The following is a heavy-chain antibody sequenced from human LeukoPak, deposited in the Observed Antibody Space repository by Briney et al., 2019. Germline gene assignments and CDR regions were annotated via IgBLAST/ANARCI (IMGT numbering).Heavy chain of an antibody. J-gene: IGHJ5*02. V-gene: IGHV4-59*11. D-gene: IGHD1-1*01. CDR3: ARVTTEYCFHP. CDR2: IYYSGST. CDR1: GGSISSHY. Sequence: SETLSLTCTVSGGSISSHYWSWIRQPPGKGLEWIGYIYYSGSTNYNPFHKSRVTISVDPSKNQFSLKLRSVTAADTAVYYGARVTTEYCFHPWGQGTLVTVS.